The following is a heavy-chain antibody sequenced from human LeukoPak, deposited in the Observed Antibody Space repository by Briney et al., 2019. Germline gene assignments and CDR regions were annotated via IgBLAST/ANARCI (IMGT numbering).Heavy chain of an antibody. Sequence: GRSLRLSCAASGFTFSSYAMHWVRQAPGKGLEWVAVISYDGSNKYYADSVKGRFTISRDNSKNTLYLQMNSLRAEDTAVYYCARDRGRWLQFLFDYWGQGTLVTVSS. V-gene: IGHV3-30-3*01. J-gene: IGHJ4*02. CDR1: GFTFSSYA. CDR2: ISYDGSNK. D-gene: IGHD5-24*01. CDR3: ARDRGRWLQFLFDY.